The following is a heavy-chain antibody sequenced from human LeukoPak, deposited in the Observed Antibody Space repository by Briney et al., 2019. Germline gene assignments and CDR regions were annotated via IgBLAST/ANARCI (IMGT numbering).Heavy chain of an antibody. V-gene: IGHV4-34*01. CDR1: GGSFSGYY. J-gene: IGHJ6*02. D-gene: IGHD4-17*01. CDR3: ARGGDYPNYYYYYGMDV. Sequence: SETLSLTCAVYGGSFSGYYWSWIRQPPVKGLEWIGEINHSGSTNYNPSLKSRVTISVDTSKNQFSLKLSSVTAADTAVYYCARGGDYPNYYYYYGMDVWGQGTTVTVSS. CDR2: INHSGST.